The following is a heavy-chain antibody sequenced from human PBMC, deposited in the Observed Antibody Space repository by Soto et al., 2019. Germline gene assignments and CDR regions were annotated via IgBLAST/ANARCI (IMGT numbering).Heavy chain of an antibody. D-gene: IGHD3-10*01. CDR1: GFRFEQYV. Sequence: VQVVASGGGLVQPGRSLRLSCAVSGFRFEQYVMHWARQAPGKGLECVSTVSPTGDIVAYARSVEGRFTVSRDNAKNSLYLQMNSRKGDDTAFYYCLKDAPNGSIDDWGQGTLVTVSS. CDR3: LKDAPNGSIDD. V-gene: IGHV3-9*01. J-gene: IGHJ4*02. CDR2: VSPTGDIV.